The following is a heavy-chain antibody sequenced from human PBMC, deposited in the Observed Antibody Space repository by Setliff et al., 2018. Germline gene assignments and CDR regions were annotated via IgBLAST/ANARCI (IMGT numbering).Heavy chain of an antibody. D-gene: IGHD6-6*01. V-gene: IGHV4-4*02. Sequence: SETLSLTCTVSGASINSLSWWSWVRQPPGKGLEWIGEINHRGSTNYNPSLKSRATISIDTSKDQFSLKLISMSAADTAVYFCARGRNIAARLLDSWGQGALVTVSS. CDR1: GASINSLSW. CDR3: ARGRNIAARLLDS. CDR2: INHRGST. J-gene: IGHJ4*02.